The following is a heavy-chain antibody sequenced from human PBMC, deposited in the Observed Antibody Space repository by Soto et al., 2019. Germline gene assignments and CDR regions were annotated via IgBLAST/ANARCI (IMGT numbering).Heavy chain of an antibody. V-gene: IGHV4-4*02. J-gene: IGHJ6*02. CDR1: GVSISSDYW. CDR3: ARWVDV. CDR2: IYHSGST. Sequence: QVQLQESGPGLVKPSGTLSLTCAVSGVSISSDYWWSWVRQPPGKGLEWIGEIYHSGSTNYNPSLXGVXTISVDKSKNQFSLKVSSVTAAGTAVYYWARWVDVWGQGTTVTVSS.